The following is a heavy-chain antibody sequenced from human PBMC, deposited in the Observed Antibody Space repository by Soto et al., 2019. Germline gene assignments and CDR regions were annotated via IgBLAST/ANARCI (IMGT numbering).Heavy chain of an antibody. D-gene: IGHD3-22*01. V-gene: IGHV4-30-4*01. Sequence: SETLSLTCTVSGGSISSGDYYWSWIRQPPGKGLEWIGYIYYSGSTYYNPSLKSRVTISVDKSKNQFSLKLTSVTAADTADYYCARTPYYDSTGYYNMDVWGQGTTVTVSS. CDR3: ARTPYYDSTGYYNMDV. CDR1: GGSISSGDYY. J-gene: IGHJ6*02. CDR2: IYYSGST.